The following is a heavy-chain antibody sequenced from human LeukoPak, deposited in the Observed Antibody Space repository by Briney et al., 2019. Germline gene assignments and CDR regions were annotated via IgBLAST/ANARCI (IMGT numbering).Heavy chain of an antibody. D-gene: IGHD3-3*01. CDR1: GGTFSSYA. V-gene: IGHV1-69*05. CDR3: ARVNDFWSGLNL. Sequence: SVKVSCKASGGTFSSYAISWVRQAPGQGLEWMGRIIPIFGTANYAQKFQGRVTITTDESTSTAYMELSSLRSEDTAVYYCARVNDFWSGLNLWGQGTLVTVSS. CDR2: IIPIFGTA. J-gene: IGHJ4*02.